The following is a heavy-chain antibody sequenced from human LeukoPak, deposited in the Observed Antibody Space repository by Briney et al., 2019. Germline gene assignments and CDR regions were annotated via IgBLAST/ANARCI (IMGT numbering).Heavy chain of an antibody. CDR1: GFSFDTYS. Sequence: GGSLRLSCVASGFSFDTYSMSWVRQAPGKGLEWVSAISATGGRTYYEDSVKGRFTTSRDNSKNTLYLQMNSLRADDTAVYYCAKDPVEYRWGQGTLVTVYS. CDR2: ISATGGRT. V-gene: IGHV3-23*01. D-gene: IGHD2-8*02. J-gene: IGHJ4*02. CDR3: AKDPVEYR.